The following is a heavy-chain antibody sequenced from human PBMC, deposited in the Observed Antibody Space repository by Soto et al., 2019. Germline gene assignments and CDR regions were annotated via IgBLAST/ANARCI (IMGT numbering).Heavy chain of an antibody. Sequence: KTSETLSLTCTVSGGSISNYYWTWIRQPPGKGLEWIGYIYYSGSTKYNPSLKSRVIISVDTSKNLFSLKLSSVTAADTAVYYCARDLIRYRPRRDYYYYGMDVWGQGTTVTVSS. CDR2: IYYSGST. J-gene: IGHJ6*02. CDR1: GGSISNYY. V-gene: IGHV4-59*01. CDR3: ARDLIRYRPRRDYYYYGMDV. D-gene: IGHD1-26*01.